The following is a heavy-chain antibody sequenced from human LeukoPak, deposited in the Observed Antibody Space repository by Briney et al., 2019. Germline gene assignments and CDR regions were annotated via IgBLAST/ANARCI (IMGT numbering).Heavy chain of an antibody. CDR1: GGXISSFF. J-gene: IGHJ6*02. D-gene: IGHD1-1*01. CDR2: IHYRGST. Sequence: SETLSLTCTVSGGXISSFFCSWIRQPPGKGLEWIGNIHYRGSTNYNPSLKSRVTISLDTSKNQFSLRLSSVTAADTAVYYCARHGTSSDFYYAVDVWGQGTSVTVSS. CDR3: ARHGTSSDFYYAVDV. V-gene: IGHV4-59*08.